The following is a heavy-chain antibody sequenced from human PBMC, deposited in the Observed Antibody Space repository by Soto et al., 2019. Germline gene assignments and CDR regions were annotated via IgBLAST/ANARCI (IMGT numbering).Heavy chain of an antibody. CDR1: GFTFSSYA. CDR2: IGGSGGDT. J-gene: IGHJ6*02. CDR3: AKDRRGYGMDV. Sequence: GGSLRLSCAASGFTFSSYAMSWVRQAPGKGLEWVSVIGGSGGDTYTADSVKGRFTISRDNSKNTLYLQMNGLGAEDTAVFYCAKDRRGYGMDVWGQGTTVTVSS. V-gene: IGHV3-23*01.